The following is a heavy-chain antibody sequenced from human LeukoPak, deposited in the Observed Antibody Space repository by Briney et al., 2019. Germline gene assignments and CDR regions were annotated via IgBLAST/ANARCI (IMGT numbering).Heavy chain of an antibody. CDR1: GGSISSYY. CDR3: ARSWYGDAL. Sequence: SETLSLTCTVSGGSISSYYWSWIRQPPGKGLEWIGYISYSGSTNYNPSLKSRVTISIDTSKNQFSLNLSSVTAADTAVYYCARSWYGDALWGQGTLVTVSS. CDR2: ISYSGST. J-gene: IGHJ4*02. V-gene: IGHV4-59*01. D-gene: IGHD6-13*01.